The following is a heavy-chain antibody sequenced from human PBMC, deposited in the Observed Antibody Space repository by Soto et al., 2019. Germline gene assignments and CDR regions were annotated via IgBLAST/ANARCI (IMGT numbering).Heavy chain of an antibody. D-gene: IGHD3-22*01. Sequence: QVQLQESGPGLVKPSETLSLTCTVSGGSISSYYWSWIRQPPGKGLEWIGYIYYSGSTNYNPSLKSRVTISVAPSKNQFSLKLSSVTASDTAVYYCARDNYYDSSGYHWYFDLWGRGTLVTVSS. V-gene: IGHV4-59*01. CDR3: ARDNYYDSSGYHWYFDL. CDR2: IYYSGST. J-gene: IGHJ2*01. CDR1: GGSISSYY.